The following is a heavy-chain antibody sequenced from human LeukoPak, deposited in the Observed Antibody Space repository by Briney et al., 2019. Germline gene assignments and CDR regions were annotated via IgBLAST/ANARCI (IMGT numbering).Heavy chain of an antibody. CDR3: ARDLVLRYFDWLTTHEYYFDY. J-gene: IGHJ4*02. Sequence: ASVKVSCKASGYTFTGYHMHWVRQAPGQGLEWMGWINPNSGGTNYAQKFQGRVTMTRDTSISTAYMELSRLRSDDTAVYYCARDLVLRYFDWLTTHEYYFDYWGQGTLVTVSS. V-gene: IGHV1-2*02. D-gene: IGHD3-9*01. CDR1: GYTFTGYH. CDR2: INPNSGGT.